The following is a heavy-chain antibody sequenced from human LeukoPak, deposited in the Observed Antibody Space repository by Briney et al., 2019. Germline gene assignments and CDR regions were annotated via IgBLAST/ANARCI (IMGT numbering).Heavy chain of an antibody. V-gene: IGHV4-4*07. Sequence: SETLSLTCTVSGGSINSYYWSWIRQPAGKGLEWIGRIYSSGSTNCNPSLKSRVSMSVDTSKNQFSLKLTSVTAADTAVYYCARGGKATVVTMWGQGILVTVSS. D-gene: IGHD4-23*01. CDR3: ARGGKATVVTM. CDR1: GGSINSYY. CDR2: IYSSGST. J-gene: IGHJ4*02.